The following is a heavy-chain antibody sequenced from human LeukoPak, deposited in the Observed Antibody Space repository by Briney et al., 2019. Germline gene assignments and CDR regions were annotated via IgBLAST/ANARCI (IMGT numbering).Heavy chain of an antibody. Sequence: GGSLRLSCAASGFTFSSYAMSWVRQAPGEGLEWVSAISGSVGSTYYADSVKGRFTISRDNSKNSLYLQMNSLRAEDTAVYYCARASSGSYYYYMDVWGKGTTVTVSS. CDR1: GFTFSSYA. D-gene: IGHD1-26*01. V-gene: IGHV3-23*01. CDR2: ISGSVGST. J-gene: IGHJ6*03. CDR3: ARASSGSYYYYMDV.